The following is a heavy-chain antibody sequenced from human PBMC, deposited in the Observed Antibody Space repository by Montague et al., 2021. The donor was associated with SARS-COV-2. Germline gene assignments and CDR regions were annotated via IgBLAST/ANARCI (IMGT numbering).Heavy chain of an antibody. D-gene: IGHD3-10*01. Sequence: SLRLSCAASGFTFSSYAMHWVRQAPGKGLEWVAVISYDGSNKYYADSVKGRFTISRDNSKNTLYLQMNSLRAEDTAVYYCARAAQKQYVLLWFGELLHDAFDIGGQGTMGTVSS. CDR2: ISYDGSNK. V-gene: IGHV3-30-3*01. CDR1: GFTFSSYA. CDR3: ARAAQKQYVLLWFGELLHDAFDI. J-gene: IGHJ3*02.